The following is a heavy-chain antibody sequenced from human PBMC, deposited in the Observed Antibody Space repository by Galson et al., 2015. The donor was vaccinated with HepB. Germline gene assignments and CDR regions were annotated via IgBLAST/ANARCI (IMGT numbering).Heavy chain of an antibody. CDR2: ISYDGSNK. CDR1: GFTFSSYA. J-gene: IGHJ3*02. Sequence: SLRLSCAASGFTFSSYAMHWARQAPGKGLEWVAVISYDGSNKYYADSVKGRFTISRDNSKNTLYLQMNSLRAEDTAAYYCARDRQDAFDIWGQGTMVTASS. CDR3: ARDRQDAFDI. V-gene: IGHV3-30*04.